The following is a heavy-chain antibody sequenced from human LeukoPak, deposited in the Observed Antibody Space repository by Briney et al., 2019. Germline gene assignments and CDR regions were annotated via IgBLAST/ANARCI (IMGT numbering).Heavy chain of an antibody. J-gene: IGHJ4*02. D-gene: IGHD2-2*01. CDR2: ISGSGGST. CDR3: AKGRAYQLLIFGY. CDR1: GFTFSSYA. V-gene: IGHV3-23*01. Sequence: PGGSLRLSCAASGFTFSSYAMSWVRQAPGEGLEWVSAISGSGGSTYYADSVKGRFTISRDNSKNTLYLQMNSLRAEDTAVYYCAKGRAYQLLIFGYWGQGTLVTVSS.